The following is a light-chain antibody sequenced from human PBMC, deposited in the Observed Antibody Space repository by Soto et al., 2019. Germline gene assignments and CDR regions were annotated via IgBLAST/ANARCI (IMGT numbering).Light chain of an antibody. V-gene: IGLV2-14*01. CDR3: SSYTTRTTVL. CDR2: EVS. Sequence: QSVLTQPASVSGSPGQSITISCTGTSSDVGGYNYVSWYQQHPGKAPKLMIYEVSNRPSGVSNRFSGSKSGNTASLTISGLQAEDEAEYYCSSYTTRTTVLFGGGTKLTVL. CDR1: SSDVGGYNY. J-gene: IGLJ2*01.